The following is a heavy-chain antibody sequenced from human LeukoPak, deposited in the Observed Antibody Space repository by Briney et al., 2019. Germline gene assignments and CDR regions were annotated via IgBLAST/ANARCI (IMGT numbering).Heavy chain of an antibody. Sequence: GGSLRLSCAASGFSFSSYGMHWVRQAPGKGLEWVAVIWYDGSNKYYADSVKGRFTISRDNSKNTLFLQMNSLRAEDTAVYYCARDRYDILTGYYMYFDYWGQGSLVTVPS. CDR1: GFSFSSYG. D-gene: IGHD3-9*01. CDR3: ARDRYDILTGYYMYFDY. V-gene: IGHV3-33*01. CDR2: IWYDGSNK. J-gene: IGHJ4*02.